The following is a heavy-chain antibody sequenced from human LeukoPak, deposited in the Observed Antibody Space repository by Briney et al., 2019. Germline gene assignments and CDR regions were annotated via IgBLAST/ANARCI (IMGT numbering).Heavy chain of an antibody. CDR3: ARERIHVFDI. Sequence: ASVTVSCTASGYTFTSYNMQWVRQAPGQGLEWMGIINPSGGDTGYAQKFQGRVTMTRDTSTSTVYMELSSLRSEDTAVYYCARERIHVFDIWGQGTMVTVSS. V-gene: IGHV1-46*01. D-gene: IGHD2-15*01. CDR2: INPSGGDT. J-gene: IGHJ3*02. CDR1: GYTFTSYN.